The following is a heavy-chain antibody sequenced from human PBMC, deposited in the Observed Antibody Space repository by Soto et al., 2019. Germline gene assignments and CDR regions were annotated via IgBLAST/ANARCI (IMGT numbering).Heavy chain of an antibody. CDR1: GASITSSY. J-gene: IGHJ4*02. CDR3: ARGGNRYSNVASGVGGFDY. CDR2: VYHTGAT. Sequence: SETLSLTCTVSGASITSSYWSWIRQSPGKGLEWIAYVYHTGATNYNPSLKSRVTISLDTSKSQFSLNLTSLSTADTAVYFCARGGNRYSNVASGVGGFDYWGQGSLVTVS. V-gene: IGHV4-59*01. D-gene: IGHD5-12*01.